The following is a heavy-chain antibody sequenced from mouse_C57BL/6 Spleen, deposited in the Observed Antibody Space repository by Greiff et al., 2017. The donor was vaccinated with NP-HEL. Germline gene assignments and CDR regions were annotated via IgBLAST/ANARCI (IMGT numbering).Heavy chain of an antibody. D-gene: IGHD1-1*01. Sequence: QLKQPGAELVRPGSSVKLSCKASGYTFTSYWMHWVKQRPIQGLEWIGNIDPSDSETHYNQKFKDKATLTVDKSSSTAYMQLSSLTSEDSAVYYCARSDYGSSYGYWGQGTTLTVSS. V-gene: IGHV1-52*01. CDR2: IDPSDSET. J-gene: IGHJ2*01. CDR3: ARSDYGSSYGY. CDR1: GYTFTSYW.